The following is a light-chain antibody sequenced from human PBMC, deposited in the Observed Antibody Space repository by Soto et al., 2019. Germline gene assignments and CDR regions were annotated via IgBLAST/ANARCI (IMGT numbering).Light chain of an antibody. V-gene: IGKV4-1*01. J-gene: IGKJ1*01. CDR3: QQYYSTPWT. Sequence: DIVMTQSPDSLAVSLGERATIICKSSQSVLYSSNNKNYLAWYQQKPGQPPKLLIYWASTRESGVPDRFSGSGSGTDFTLTISSLQAEDVAVYYCQQYYSTPWTFGQGNKVEIK. CDR1: QSVLYSSNNKNY. CDR2: WAS.